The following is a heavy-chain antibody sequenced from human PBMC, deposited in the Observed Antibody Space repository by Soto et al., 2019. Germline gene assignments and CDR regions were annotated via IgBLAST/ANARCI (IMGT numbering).Heavy chain of an antibody. Sequence: QVQLQQWGAGLLKPSETLSLTCAVYGGSFSGYQWSWIRQTPGKGLEWIGEINDSGNINYNPSLRRRVTILVDTAKKQISLKLSSVTAADTAVYFCATGLILWFGELSRRGGYYYYMDVWGKGTTVTVSS. D-gene: IGHD3-10*01. CDR2: INDSGNI. CDR3: ATGLILWFGELSRRGGYYYYMDV. J-gene: IGHJ6*03. CDR1: GGSFSGYQ. V-gene: IGHV4-34*01.